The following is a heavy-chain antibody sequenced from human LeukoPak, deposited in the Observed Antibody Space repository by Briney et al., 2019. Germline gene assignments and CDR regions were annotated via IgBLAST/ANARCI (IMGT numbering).Heavy chain of an antibody. D-gene: IGHD4-17*01. J-gene: IGHJ4*02. CDR3: ARDPSTVTTRHLDY. Sequence: ASVKVSCKASGYTFTGYYMHWVRQAPGQGLEWMGWSNPDSGDTNYAQTFQGRVTVTRDTSIRTVYLELSRLRSDDTAVYYCARDPSTVTTRHLDYWGQGTLVTVSS. V-gene: IGHV1-2*02. CDR1: GYTFTGYY. CDR2: SNPDSGDT.